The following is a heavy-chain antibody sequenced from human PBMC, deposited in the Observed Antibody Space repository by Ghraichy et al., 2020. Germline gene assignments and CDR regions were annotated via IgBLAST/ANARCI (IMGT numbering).Heavy chain of an antibody. V-gene: IGHV3-11*03. J-gene: IGHJ3*02. Sequence: GGSLRLSCAAFGITYSDYYMSWVRQAPGKGLEWVSFISTRNHYTNYAESVRGRFTISRDTAKNTLYLQMNSLRVEDTALYYCGSRGGPGSYDAIDIWGQGKMVTVSS. CDR3: GSRGGPGSYDAIDI. CDR2: ISTRNHYT. CDR1: GITYSDYY. D-gene: IGHD3-10*01.